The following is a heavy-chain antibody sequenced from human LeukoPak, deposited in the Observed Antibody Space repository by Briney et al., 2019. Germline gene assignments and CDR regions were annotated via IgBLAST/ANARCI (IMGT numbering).Heavy chain of an antibody. CDR2: ISIYDGNT. CDR1: CYAFTSYW. V-gene: IGHV1-18*01. Sequence: GASVKVSCKASCYAFTSYWFSWVRQAPGQGLEWMGWISIYDGNTKSIDKLQGRVTMTTDTSTNTAYMELRSLRSDDTAVYYCARDAYGSGKGYFDYWGQGTLVTVSS. CDR3: ARDAYGSGKGYFDY. D-gene: IGHD3-10*01. J-gene: IGHJ4*02.